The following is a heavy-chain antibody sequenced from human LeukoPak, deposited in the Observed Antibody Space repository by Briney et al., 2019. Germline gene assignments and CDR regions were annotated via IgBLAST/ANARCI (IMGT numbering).Heavy chain of an antibody. CDR2: ISYDGSNE. Sequence: PGGSLRLSCAASGFTFSLFGMHWVRQAPGKGLEWVALISYDGSNEWYADSVEGRFTTSRDNSKNTLYLQMSSLRAEDTAVYYCAKDEPGISATRPDYWGQGTLVSVSS. D-gene: IGHD6-19*01. J-gene: IGHJ4*02. V-gene: IGHV3-30*18. CDR3: AKDEPGISATRPDY. CDR1: GFTFSLFG.